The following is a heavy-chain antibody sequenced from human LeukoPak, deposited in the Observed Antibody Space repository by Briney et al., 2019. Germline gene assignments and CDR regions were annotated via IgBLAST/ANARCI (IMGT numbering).Heavy chain of an antibody. V-gene: IGHV1-2*02. CDR2: IKPNSGGT. CDR3: ARAMYYYDSSGYYDYFDY. CDR1: GYTFTGYY. D-gene: IGHD3-22*01. J-gene: IGHJ4*02. Sequence: ASVKVSCKASGYTFTGYYMHWVRQAPGQGIEWMGWIKPNSGGTNYAQKFQGRVTMTRDTSISTAYMELSRLRSDDTAVYYCARAMYYYDSSGYYDYFDYWGQGTLVTVSS.